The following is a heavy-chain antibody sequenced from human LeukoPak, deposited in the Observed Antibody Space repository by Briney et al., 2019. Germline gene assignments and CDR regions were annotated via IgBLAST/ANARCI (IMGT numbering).Heavy chain of an antibody. CDR3: ARSVYQLPQNYYYYGMDV. D-gene: IGHD2-2*01. V-gene: IGHV3-33*01. CDR1: GFIFSSYG. CDR2: IWYDGSNK. Sequence: GGSLRLSCAAPGFIFSSYGMHWVRQAPGKGLEWVAVIWYDGSNKYYADSVKGRFTISGDNSKNTLYLQMNSLRAEDTAVYYCARSVYQLPQNYYYYGMDVWGQGTTVTVSS. J-gene: IGHJ6*02.